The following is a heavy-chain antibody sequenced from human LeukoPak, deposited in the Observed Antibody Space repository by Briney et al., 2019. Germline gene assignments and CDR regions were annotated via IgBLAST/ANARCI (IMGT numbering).Heavy chain of an antibody. CDR2: IIPVYGIE. CDR3: ARGGWANEGYMDV. Sequence: SVKVSCKVSGGTFRSHVVTWVRQAPGQGLEWLGGIIPVYGIENYAQNFQGRITMSTDESSNTAYMELGSLRSDDTAVYYCARGGWANEGYMDVWGKGTTVTVSS. D-gene: IGHD1-1*01. V-gene: IGHV1-69*05. J-gene: IGHJ6*03. CDR1: GGTFRSHV.